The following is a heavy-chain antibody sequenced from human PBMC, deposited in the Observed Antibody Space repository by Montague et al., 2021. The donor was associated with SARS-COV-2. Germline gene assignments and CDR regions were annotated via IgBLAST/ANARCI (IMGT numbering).Heavy chain of an antibody. J-gene: IGHJ4*02. V-gene: IGHV3-53*01. CDR1: GFIVSNKY. CDR2: IYPDGST. CDR3: ATSGAPNLGDS. Sequence: SLRLSCAASGFIVSNKYMSWVRQAAGKGLDWVSIIYPDGSTYYSDSFKGRFTISRDNSKNTLYLQMNDLEPEDMAVYYCATSGAPNLGDSWGKGTLVTVSS. D-gene: IGHD2-8*01.